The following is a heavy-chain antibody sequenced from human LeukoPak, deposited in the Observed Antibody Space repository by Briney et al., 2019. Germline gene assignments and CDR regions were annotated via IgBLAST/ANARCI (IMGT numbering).Heavy chain of an antibody. J-gene: IGHJ4*02. Sequence: SETLSLTCTVSGGSTSSYYWSWIRQPAGKGLEWIGRIYTSGSTNYNPSLKSRVTMSVDTSKNQFSLKLSSVTAADTAVYYCARGPCDYVWGSYRSYDYWGQGTLVTVSS. CDR1: GGSTSSYY. CDR3: ARGPCDYVWGSYRSYDY. CDR2: IYTSGST. V-gene: IGHV4-4*07. D-gene: IGHD3-16*02.